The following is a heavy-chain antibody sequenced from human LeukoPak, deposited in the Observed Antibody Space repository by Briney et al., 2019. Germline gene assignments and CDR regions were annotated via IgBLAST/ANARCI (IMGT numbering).Heavy chain of an antibody. CDR3: AKKSGIAVDGRNYFDY. J-gene: IGHJ4*02. CDR2: ISGSGGST. CDR1: GFTFSSYA. Sequence: GGSLRLSCAASGFTFSSYAMSWVRQAPGKGLEWVSAISGSGGSTYYADSVKGRFTISRDNSKNTLYLQMNGLRAEDTAVYYCAKKSGIAVDGRNYFDYWGQGTLVTVSS. D-gene: IGHD6-19*01. V-gene: IGHV3-23*01.